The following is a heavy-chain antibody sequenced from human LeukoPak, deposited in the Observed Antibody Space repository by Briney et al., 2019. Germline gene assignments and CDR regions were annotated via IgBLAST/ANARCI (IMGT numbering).Heavy chain of an antibody. CDR3: ARDDR. CDR1: GFTFSSYG. V-gene: IGHV3-30*03. Sequence: GGSLRLSCAASGFTFSSYGMHWVRQAPGKGLEWVAVISYDGSNKYYADSVQGRFAISRDNSKSTLSLQMNSLRADDTGVYYCARDDRWGQGTLVTVSS. CDR2: ISYDGSNK. J-gene: IGHJ4*02.